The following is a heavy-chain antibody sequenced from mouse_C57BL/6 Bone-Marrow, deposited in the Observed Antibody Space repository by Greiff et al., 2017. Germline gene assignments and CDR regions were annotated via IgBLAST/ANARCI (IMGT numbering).Heavy chain of an antibody. V-gene: IGHV1-54*01. CDR1: GYAFTNYL. CDR3: AGGRRGFAY. J-gene: IGHJ3*01. Sequence: VKLQESGAELVRPGTSVKVSCKASGYAFTNYLIEWVKQRPGQGLEWIGVINPGSGGTNYNEKLKGKATLTADKSSSTAYMQLSSLTSEASAVYFCAGGRRGFAYWGQGTLVTVSA. CDR2: INPGSGGT.